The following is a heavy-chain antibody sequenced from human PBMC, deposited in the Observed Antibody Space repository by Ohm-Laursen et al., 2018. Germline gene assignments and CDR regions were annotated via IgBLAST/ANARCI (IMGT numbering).Heavy chain of an antibody. D-gene: IGHD3-22*01. CDR3: ARERETYYYDSSGHTRGYYFDY. V-gene: IGHV4-4*07. CDR2: IYTSGST. Sequence: TLSLTCSVSGGSISSYYWSWIRQPAGKGLEWIGRIYTSGSTNYNPSLKSRVTMSVDTSKNQFSLKLSSVTAADTAVYYCARERETYYYDSSGHTRGYYFDYWGQGTLVTVSS. CDR1: GGSISSYY. J-gene: IGHJ4*02.